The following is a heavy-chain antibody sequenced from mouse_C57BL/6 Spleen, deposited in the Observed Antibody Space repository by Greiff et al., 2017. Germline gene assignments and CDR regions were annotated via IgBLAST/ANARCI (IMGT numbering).Heavy chain of an antibody. V-gene: IGHV10-1*01. CDR1: GFSFNTYA. D-gene: IGHD1-1*01. Sequence: EVMLVESGGGLVQPKGSLKLSCAASGFSFNTYAMNWVRQAPGKGLEWVARIRSKSNNYATYYADSVKDRFTISRDDSESMLYLQMNNLKTEDTAMYYCVRPHYYGSSYYFDYWGQGTTLTVSS. J-gene: IGHJ2*01. CDR3: VRPHYYGSSYYFDY. CDR2: IRSKSNNYAT.